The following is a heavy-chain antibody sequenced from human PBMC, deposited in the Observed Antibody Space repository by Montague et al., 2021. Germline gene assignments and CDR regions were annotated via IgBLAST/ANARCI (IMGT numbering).Heavy chain of an antibody. CDR2: INPDGSST. CDR1: GFTFSTSW. CDR3: ARAGYYGGLDI. J-gene: IGHJ3*02. Sequence: PLRLSCAASGFTFSTSWIHWVRQAPGKGLVWVSRINPDGSSTNYADSVTGRFTISRDNGKNTLYLQMNSLRAEDTAVYFCARAGYYGGLDIWGQGTMVTASS. V-gene: IGHV3-74*01. D-gene: IGHD2-21*01.